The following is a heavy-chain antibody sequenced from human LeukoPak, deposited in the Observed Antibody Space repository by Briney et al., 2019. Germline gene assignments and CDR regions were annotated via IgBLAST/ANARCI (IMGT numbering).Heavy chain of an antibody. CDR1: GGSISSSSYY. Sequence: SETLSLTCTVSGGSISSSSYYWGWIRQPPGKGLEWIGSIYYSGSTNYNPSLKSRVTISVDTSKNQFSLKLSSVTAADTAVYYCARDGHGSGSPPFDYWGQGTLVTVSS. CDR2: IYYSGST. CDR3: ARDGHGSGSPPFDY. J-gene: IGHJ4*02. V-gene: IGHV4-39*07. D-gene: IGHD3-10*01.